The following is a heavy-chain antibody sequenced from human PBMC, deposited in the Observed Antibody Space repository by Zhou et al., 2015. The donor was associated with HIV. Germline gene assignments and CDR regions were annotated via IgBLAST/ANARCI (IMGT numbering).Heavy chain of an antibody. CDR2: IYNGNT. CDR3: ARDRGGATRPDWRYFDL. J-gene: IGHJ2*01. CDR1: GYPFSSYG. Sequence: QVQLVQSGGEVKKPGASMKVSCKASGYPFSSYGLTWVRQVPGQGLEWMGWIYNGNTNYAQKFQGRVTITADRSTNTAYMDLRGLSSEDTAVYYCARDRGGATRPDWRYFDLWGRGTXVTCLL. V-gene: IGHV1-18*04. D-gene: IGHD1-26*01.